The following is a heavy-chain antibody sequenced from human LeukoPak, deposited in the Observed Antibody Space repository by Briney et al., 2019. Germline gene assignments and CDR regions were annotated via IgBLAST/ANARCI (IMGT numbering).Heavy chain of an antibody. CDR2: ISTYNGNT. J-gene: IGHJ4*02. D-gene: IGHD6-6*01. CDR1: GYTFTSYS. V-gene: IGHV1-18*03. Sequence: ASVKVSCKASGYTFTSYSLNWVRQAPGQGLEWMGWISTYNGNTNYAEKLQGRVTMTTDTSTSTAYMELRNLRSDDMAVYYCAKDRWRDGSSSFDNWGQGTLVTVSS. CDR3: AKDRWRDGSSSFDN.